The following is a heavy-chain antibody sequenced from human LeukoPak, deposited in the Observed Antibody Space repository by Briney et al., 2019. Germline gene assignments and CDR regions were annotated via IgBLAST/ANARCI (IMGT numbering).Heavy chain of an antibody. CDR2: IYSGGST. V-gene: IGHV3-66*01. CDR3: ARGKAAVAGYYYYCGMDV. CDR1: GFTASRNY. Sequence: RGSLRPSPAASGFTASRNYMTWVRQAPGKGLESVSVIYSGGSTYYADSVKGRFTISRDNSKNTLYLQMNSLRAEDTAVYYCARGKAAVAGYYYYCGMDVWGRGTTVTVSS. D-gene: IGHD6-19*01. J-gene: IGHJ6*02.